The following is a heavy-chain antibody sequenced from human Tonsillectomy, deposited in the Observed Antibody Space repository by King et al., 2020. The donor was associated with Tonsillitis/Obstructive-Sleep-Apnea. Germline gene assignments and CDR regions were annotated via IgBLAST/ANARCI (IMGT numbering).Heavy chain of an antibody. CDR3: ASRGYYYTLGQEYDAFDI. Sequence: VQLVESGGGVVQPGRSLRLSCAASGFTFSSYAMHWVRQAPGKGLEWVAVISYDGSNKYYADSVKGRFTISRDNSKNTLYLQMNSLRAEDTAVFYCASRGYYYTLGQEYDAFDIWGQGTMVTVSS. CDR1: GFTFSSYA. D-gene: IGHD3-22*01. CDR2: ISYDGSNK. J-gene: IGHJ3*02. V-gene: IGHV3-30*04.